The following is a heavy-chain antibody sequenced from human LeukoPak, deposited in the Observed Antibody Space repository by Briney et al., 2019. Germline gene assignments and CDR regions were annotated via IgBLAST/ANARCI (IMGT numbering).Heavy chain of an antibody. Sequence: SGGSLRLPCAASGFTFSSYEMNWVRQAPGKGLEWVSYISSSGSTIYYADSVKGRFTISRDNAKNTLYLQMNSLRAEDTAVYYCAREVTMVRGYYYGMDVWGQGTTVTVSS. D-gene: IGHD3-10*01. CDR3: AREVTMVRGYYYGMDV. J-gene: IGHJ6*02. V-gene: IGHV3-48*03. CDR2: ISSSGSTI. CDR1: GFTFSSYE.